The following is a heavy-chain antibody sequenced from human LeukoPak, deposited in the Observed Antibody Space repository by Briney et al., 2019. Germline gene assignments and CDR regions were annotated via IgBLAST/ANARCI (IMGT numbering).Heavy chain of an antibody. CDR2: FDPEDGET. CDR1: GYTLTELS. D-gene: IGHD3-16*01. J-gene: IGHJ3*02. Sequence: GASVKVSCKVSGYTLTELSMHWVRQSPGKGLAWMGGFDPEDGETIYAQKFQGRVTMTEDTSTDTAYMEPSSLRSEDTAVYYCATYDSSVWGSPIGEDAFDIWGQGTMVTVSS. V-gene: IGHV1-24*01. CDR3: ATYDSSVWGSPIGEDAFDI.